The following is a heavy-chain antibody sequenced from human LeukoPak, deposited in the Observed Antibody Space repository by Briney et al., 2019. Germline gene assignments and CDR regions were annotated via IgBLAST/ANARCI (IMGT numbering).Heavy chain of an antibody. CDR3: ARAYYYGSGSYGFYI. D-gene: IGHD3-10*01. V-gene: IGHV4-59*01. CDR1: GGSISSYH. CDR2: IYYSGST. J-gene: IGHJ3*02. Sequence: PSETLSLTCTVSGGSISSYHWSWIRQPPGKGLEWIGYIYYSGSTNLNPSLQSRVTISVDTSKNQFSLKLSSVTAADTAVYYCARAYYYGSGSYGFYIWGQGTMVTVSS.